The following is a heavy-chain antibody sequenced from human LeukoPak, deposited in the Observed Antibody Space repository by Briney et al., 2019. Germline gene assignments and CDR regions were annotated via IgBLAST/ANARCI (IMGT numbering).Heavy chain of an antibody. CDR1: GGAISSGSYY. CDR3: AREKPYYDFWSGYPDY. J-gene: IGHJ4*02. Sequence: SETLSLTCTVSGGAISSGSYYWSWIRQPAGKGLEWIGRIYTSGSTNYNPSLKSRVTISVDTSKNQFSLKLSSVTAADTAVYYCAREKPYYDFWSGYPDYWGQGTLVTVSS. CDR2: IYTSGST. D-gene: IGHD3-3*01. V-gene: IGHV4-61*02.